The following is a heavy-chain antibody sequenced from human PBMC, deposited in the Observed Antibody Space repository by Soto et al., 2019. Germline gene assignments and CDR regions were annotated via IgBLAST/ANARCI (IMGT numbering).Heavy chain of an antibody. Sequence: PSETLSLTCTVSGGSISSYYWSWIRQRPGKGLEWIGYIYYSGSTNYNPSLKSRVTISVDTSKNQFSLKLSSVTAADTAVYYCATATRKHYVYFDYWGQGTLVTVSS. CDR2: IYYSGST. CDR3: ATATRKHYVYFDY. V-gene: IGHV4-59*08. CDR1: GGSISSYY. J-gene: IGHJ4*02. D-gene: IGHD3-16*01.